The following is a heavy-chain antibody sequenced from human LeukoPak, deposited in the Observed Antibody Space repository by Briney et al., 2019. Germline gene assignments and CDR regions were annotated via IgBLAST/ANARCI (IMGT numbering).Heavy chain of an antibody. J-gene: IGHJ4*02. CDR2: VSFDGSDK. D-gene: IGHD5-18*01. Sequence: PGGSLRLSCVASGFTFSSYGMHWVRQAPGKGLEWVAVVSFDGSDKYYADSVKGRFTISRDNSKNTLYLHMNRLRAEDTAVYYCAKDPYSYGFTGDYWGQGTLVTVSS. CDR3: AKDPYSYGFTGDY. CDR1: GFTFSSYG. V-gene: IGHV3-30*18.